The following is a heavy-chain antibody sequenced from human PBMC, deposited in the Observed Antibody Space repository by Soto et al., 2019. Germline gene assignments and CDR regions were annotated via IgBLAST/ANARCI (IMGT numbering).Heavy chain of an antibody. V-gene: IGHV1-3*01. CDR1: VYPFASYD. D-gene: IGHD5-18*01. CDR3: ASSNGGYRFEP. J-gene: IGHJ5*02. CDR2: INAGNGNT. Sequence: VASVPLSCKASVYPFASYDMHCVRPAPGKRLEWMGWINAGNGNTKYSPKFQGRVTITRDTAASTAYMELSSLRSEDTAVYYCASSNGGYRFEPWGQGTLVNVS.